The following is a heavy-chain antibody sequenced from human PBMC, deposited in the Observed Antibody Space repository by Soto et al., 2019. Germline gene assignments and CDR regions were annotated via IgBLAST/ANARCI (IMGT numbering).Heavy chain of an antibody. V-gene: IGHV3-23*01. J-gene: IGHJ5*02. CDR2: ISGGGGST. CDR1: GFTFSSYA. CDR3: AKGPGYCSSTSCSPSKNWFDP. D-gene: IGHD2-2*01. Sequence: GGSLRLSCAASGFTFSSYAMSWVRQAPGKGLEWVSAISGGGGSTYYADSVKGRFTISRDNSKNTLYLQMNSLRAEDTAVYYCAKGPGYCSSTSCSPSKNWFDPWGQGTLVTVSS.